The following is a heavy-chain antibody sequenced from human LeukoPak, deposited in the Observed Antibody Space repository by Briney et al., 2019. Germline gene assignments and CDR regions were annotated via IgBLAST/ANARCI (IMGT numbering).Heavy chain of an antibody. CDR3: VRGYSFGPYGMDV. Sequence: GGSLRLSCAASGFTFSSYSMNWVRQAPGKGLEYVSPINDSGGSTYYADSVKGRFTISRDNSKNTLYLQMSSLRAEDTAVYFCVRGYSFGPYGMDVWGQGTTVTVSS. V-gene: IGHV3-64D*09. CDR1: GFTFSSYS. D-gene: IGHD2-15*01. CDR2: INDSGGST. J-gene: IGHJ6*02.